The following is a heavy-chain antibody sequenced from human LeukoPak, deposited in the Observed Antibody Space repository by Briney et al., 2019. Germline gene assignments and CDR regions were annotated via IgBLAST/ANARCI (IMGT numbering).Heavy chain of an antibody. CDR3: ARGACSGSYPGGTHAFDI. CDR2: IWYDGSNK. Sequence: PGGSLRLSCAASGFTFSSYGMHWVRQAPGKGLEWVAVIWYDGSNKYYADSVKGRFTISRDNAKNSLYLQMNSLRAEDTAVYYCARGACSGSYPGGTHAFDIWGQGTMVTVSS. D-gene: IGHD1-26*01. V-gene: IGHV3-33*01. CDR1: GFTFSSYG. J-gene: IGHJ3*02.